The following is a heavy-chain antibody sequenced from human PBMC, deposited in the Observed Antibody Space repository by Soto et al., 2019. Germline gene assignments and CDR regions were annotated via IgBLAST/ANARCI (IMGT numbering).Heavy chain of an antibody. Sequence: EVQLLESGGGLVQPGGSLRLSCAASGFTFSSYAMNWVRQAPGKGLEWVATISISGGSSYVADSVRGHFTISRDNSKNSLYLQMNSLRAEDTAVYYCAKDAGRAFDYWGQGTLVIVSS. D-gene: IGHD2-15*01. CDR1: GFTFSSYA. V-gene: IGHV3-23*01. J-gene: IGHJ4*02. CDR3: AKDAGRAFDY. CDR2: ISISGGSS.